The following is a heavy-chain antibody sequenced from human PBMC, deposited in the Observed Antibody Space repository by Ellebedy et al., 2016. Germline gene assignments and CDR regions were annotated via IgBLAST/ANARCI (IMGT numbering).Heavy chain of an antibody. CDR3: ARDVCSSTSCQFYWYFDL. V-gene: IGHV3-7*04. CDR1: GFTFSSYW. CDR2: IKQDGSEK. D-gene: IGHD2-2*01. J-gene: IGHJ2*01. Sequence: GESLKISXAVSGFTFSSYWMSWVRQAPGKGLEWVANIKQDGSEKYYVDSVKGRFTISRDNAKNSLYLQMNSLRAEDTAVYYCARDVCSSTSCQFYWYFDLWGRGTLVTVSS.